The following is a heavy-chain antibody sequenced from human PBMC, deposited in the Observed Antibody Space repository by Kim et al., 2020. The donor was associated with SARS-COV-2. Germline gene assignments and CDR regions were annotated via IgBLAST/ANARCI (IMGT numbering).Heavy chain of an antibody. Sequence: GGSLRLSCAASGFTFSDYYMSWIRQAPGKGLEWVSYISSSGSTIYYADSVKGRFTISRDNAKNSLYLQMNSLRAEDTAVYYCARDRAYCGGDCYWGAFDIWGQGTMVTVSS. D-gene: IGHD2-21*02. J-gene: IGHJ3*02. CDR3: ARDRAYCGGDCYWGAFDI. CDR1: GFTFSDYY. CDR2: ISSSGSTI. V-gene: IGHV3-11*04.